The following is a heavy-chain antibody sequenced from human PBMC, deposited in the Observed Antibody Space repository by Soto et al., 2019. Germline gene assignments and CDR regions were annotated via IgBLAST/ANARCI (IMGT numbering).Heavy chain of an antibody. J-gene: IGHJ3*02. CDR1: GYTFTRSG. D-gene: IGHD4-4*01. CDR3: ARPVTSPDHLDI. CDR2: ISAYNGNT. Sequence: ASVKVSCKASGYTFTRSGISWVRQAPGQGLEWMGWISAYNGNTDYAQKFQDRLTLATDTSTSTAYMELRSLRSDDTALYYCARPVTSPDHLDIWGQGTMVTVSS. V-gene: IGHV1-18*01.